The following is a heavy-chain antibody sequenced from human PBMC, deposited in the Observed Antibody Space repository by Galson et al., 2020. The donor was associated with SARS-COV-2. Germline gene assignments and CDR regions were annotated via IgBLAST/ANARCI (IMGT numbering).Heavy chain of an antibody. D-gene: IGHD6-19*01. CDR1: GFTFSSYS. J-gene: IGHJ5*02. V-gene: IGHV3-21*01. CDR3: ARPGPMYSSGWSDWFDP. Sequence: LSLTCAASGFTFSSYSMNWVRQAPGKGLEWVSSISSSSSYIDYADSVKSRFTISRDNAKNSLYLQMSSLRAEDTAVYYGARPGPMYSSGWSDWFDPWGQGTLVTVSS. CDR2: ISSSSSYI.